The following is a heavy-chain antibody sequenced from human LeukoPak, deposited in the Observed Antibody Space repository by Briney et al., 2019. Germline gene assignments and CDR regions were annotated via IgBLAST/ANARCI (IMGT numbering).Heavy chain of an antibody. CDR3: ARDARGWSGFDY. CDR1: GGSISSYY. D-gene: IGHD3-3*01. CDR2: IYTTGNT. Sequence: SETLSLTCSVSGGSISSYYWSWIRQPAGKGRGWIGRIYTTGNTDYNPSLKSRVTMSVDTSKNQFSLNLSSVTAADTAVYYCARDARGWSGFDYWGQGTLVTVSS. J-gene: IGHJ4*02. V-gene: IGHV4-4*07.